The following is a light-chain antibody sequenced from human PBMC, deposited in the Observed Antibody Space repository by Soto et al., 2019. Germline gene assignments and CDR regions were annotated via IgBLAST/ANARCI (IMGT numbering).Light chain of an antibody. V-gene: IGKV3-15*01. CDR1: QSISSN. CDR3: QQYDSWPPLFN. J-gene: IGKJ3*01. CDR2: GAS. Sequence: EIVMTQSPATLSVSAGERATLSCRSSQSISSNLAWYQQRPGQAPMLLVYGASTRATGIPARFSGSGSGTEFTLTISSLPSENFAVYYCQQYDSWPPLFNFGPGTKVDLK.